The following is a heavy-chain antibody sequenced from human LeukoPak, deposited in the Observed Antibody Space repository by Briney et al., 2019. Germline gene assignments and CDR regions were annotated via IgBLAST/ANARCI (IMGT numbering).Heavy chain of an antibody. J-gene: IGHJ5*02. Sequence: SVKVSCKXSGGTFSSYAISWVRQAPGQGLEWMGWIIPIFGTANYSQKFQGRVTITADESTSTAYMELSSLRSEDTAVYYCARDRQVVPAAINYDWFDPWGQGTLVTVSS. CDR1: GGTFSSYA. D-gene: IGHD2-2*02. CDR2: IIPIFGTA. V-gene: IGHV1-69*13. CDR3: ARDRQVVPAAINYDWFDP.